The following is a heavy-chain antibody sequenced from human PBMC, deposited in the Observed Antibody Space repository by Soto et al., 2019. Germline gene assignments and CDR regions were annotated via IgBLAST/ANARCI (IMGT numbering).Heavy chain of an antibody. J-gene: IGHJ4*02. CDR2: IIPIVGKP. Sequence: QVQLVQSGAEVKKPGSSVKVSCKASGGTFSSYTFSWVRQAPGQGLEWMGRIIPIVGKPNYAQKFQGRVTITADKSTSTAYMELSSLRSEDTAVYYFARAYGSGSYRHFDYWGQGTLVTVSS. CDR1: GGTFSSYT. V-gene: IGHV1-69*08. CDR3: ARAYGSGSYRHFDY. D-gene: IGHD3-10*01.